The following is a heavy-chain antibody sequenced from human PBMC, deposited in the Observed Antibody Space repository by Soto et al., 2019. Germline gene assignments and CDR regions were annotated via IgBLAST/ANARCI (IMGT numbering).Heavy chain of an antibody. V-gene: IGHV3-15*01. D-gene: IGHD2-21*02. CDR3: TTYIAAKTVYYYYYYMDV. J-gene: IGHJ6*03. CDR1: GFTFSNAW. CDR2: IKSKTDGGTT. Sequence: GGSLRLSCAASGFTFSNAWMSWVRQAPGKGLEWVGRIKSKTDGGTTDYAAPVKGRFTISRDDSKNTLYLQMNSLKTEDTAVYYCTTYIAAKTVYYYYYYMDVWGKGTTVTVSS.